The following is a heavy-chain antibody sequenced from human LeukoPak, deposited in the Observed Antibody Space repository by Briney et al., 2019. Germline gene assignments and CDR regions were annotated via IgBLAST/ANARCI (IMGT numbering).Heavy chain of an antibody. D-gene: IGHD6-13*01. CDR1: GYSFTSYW. J-gene: IGHJ5*02. CDR2: IYPGDSDT. Sequence: GESLKISCKGSGYSFTSYWIAWVRQMPGKGLEWMGIIYPGDSDTRYSPSFQGQVTISADKSISTAYLQWSSLKASDTAMYYCASAAYSSSWYPNWFDPWGQGTLVTVSS. V-gene: IGHV5-51*01. CDR3: ASAAYSSSWYPNWFDP.